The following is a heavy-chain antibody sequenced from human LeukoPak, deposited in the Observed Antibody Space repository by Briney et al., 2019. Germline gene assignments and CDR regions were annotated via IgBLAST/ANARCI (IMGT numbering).Heavy chain of an antibody. J-gene: IGHJ6*03. V-gene: IGHV3-53*01. CDR1: GFTVSSNY. CDR3: ARASGWSAYYYMDV. CDR2: ICSGGST. Sequence: GGSLRLSCAASGFTVSSNYMSWVRQAPGKGLEWVSVICSGGSTYYADSVKGRFTIFRDNSKNTLYLQMNSLGAEDTAVYYCARASGWSAYYYMDVWGKGTTVTVSS. D-gene: IGHD6-19*01.